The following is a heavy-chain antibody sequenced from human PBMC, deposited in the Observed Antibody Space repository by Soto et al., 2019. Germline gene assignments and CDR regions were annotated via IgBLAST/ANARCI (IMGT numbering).Heavy chain of an antibody. J-gene: IGHJ3*01. D-gene: IGHD2-2*01. Sequence: QITLKESGPTLVKPTQTLTLTCTFSGFSLSSDGVGVGWMRQPPGKALEWLALIYWDDDKRYRPSLKSRLTITKDTSKNQVVLTMTKMDPVDTATYYCAHAYGGTSWPNDAFDVWGQGTVVTVSS. CDR2: IYWDDDK. CDR3: AHAYGGTSWPNDAFDV. CDR1: GFSLSSDGVG. V-gene: IGHV2-5*02.